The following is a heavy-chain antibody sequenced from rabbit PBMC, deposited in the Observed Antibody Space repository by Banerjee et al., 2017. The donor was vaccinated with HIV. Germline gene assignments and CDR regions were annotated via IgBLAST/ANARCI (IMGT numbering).Heavy chain of an antibody. V-gene: IGHV1S45*01. CDR1: GFTLSAYW. Sequence: EESGGGLVQPEGSLTLTCTASGFTLSAYWICWVRQAPGKGLEWIGCIGTGNSGSTYYASWAKGRFKISKISSTTVTLQMTGLTAADTATYFCARDGPGSRWGDLSLWGPGTSSPS. CDR3: ARDGPGSRWGDLSL. J-gene: IGHJ4*01. D-gene: IGHD4-2*01. CDR2: IGTGNSGST.